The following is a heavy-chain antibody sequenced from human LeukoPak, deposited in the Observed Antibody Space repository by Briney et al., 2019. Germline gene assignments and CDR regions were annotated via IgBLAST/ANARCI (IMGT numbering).Heavy chain of an antibody. D-gene: IGHD6-13*01. CDR3: ARVGTAADHYYYYMDV. CDR1: GDSVSSNSAA. J-gene: IGHJ6*03. CDR2: TYYRSKWYN. Sequence: SQTLSLTCAISGDSVSSNSAAWNWIRQSPSRGLEWLGRTYYRSKWYNDYAVSVKSRITINPDTSKNQFSLQLNSVTPEDTAVYYCARVGTAADHYYYYMDVWGKGTTVTVSS. V-gene: IGHV6-1*01.